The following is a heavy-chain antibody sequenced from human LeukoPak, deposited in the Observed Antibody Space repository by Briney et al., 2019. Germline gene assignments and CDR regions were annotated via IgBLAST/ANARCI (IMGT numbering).Heavy chain of an antibody. CDR3: VKDSPPRYSGSPPAY. CDR2: IKSDGSST. V-gene: IGHV3-74*01. J-gene: IGHJ4*02. Sequence: PGGSLRLSCAASGFTFSSYWMHWVRQAPGKGLVWVSRIKSDGSSTNYADSVKGRFTISRDNAKNTLYLQMNSLRGEDTAVYYCVKDSPPRYSGSPPAYWGQGTLVTVSS. CDR1: GFTFSSYW. D-gene: IGHD1-26*01.